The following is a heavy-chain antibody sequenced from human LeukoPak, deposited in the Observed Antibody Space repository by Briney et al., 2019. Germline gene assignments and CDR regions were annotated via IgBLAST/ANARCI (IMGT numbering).Heavy chain of an antibody. CDR1: GESFSGYY. J-gene: IGHJ4*02. CDR3: AAIYSSGWYLKRTDY. V-gene: IGHV4-34*01. Sequence: SETLSLTCAVYGESFSGYYWSWIRQPPGKGLEWIGEINHSGSTNYNPSLKSRVTISVDMSKNQFSLKLSAVTAADTAVYYCAAIYSSGWYLKRTDYWGQGTLVTVSS. CDR2: INHSGST. D-gene: IGHD6-19*01.